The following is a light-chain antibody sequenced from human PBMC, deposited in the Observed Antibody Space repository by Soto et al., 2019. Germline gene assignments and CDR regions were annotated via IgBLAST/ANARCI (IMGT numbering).Light chain of an antibody. Sequence: DIQLTQSPSSLSASVGDRVTITCQASQDITNYLSWYQQKPGKAPNLLIYDASSLESGVPSRFSGSGSDTEFTLTIHSLHPDDFATYYCQQYNSYSTFGQGTKVDIK. CDR2: DAS. CDR3: QQYNSYST. J-gene: IGKJ1*01. CDR1: QDITNY. V-gene: IGKV1-5*01.